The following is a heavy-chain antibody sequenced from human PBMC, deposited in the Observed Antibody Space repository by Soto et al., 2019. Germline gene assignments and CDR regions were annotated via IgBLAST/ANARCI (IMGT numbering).Heavy chain of an antibody. CDR2: IYYSGST. Sequence: SETLSLTCTVSGVSIRSYYWGWIRQPPGKGLEWIGSIYYSGSTYYNPSLKSRVTISVDTSKNQFSLKLSSVTAADTAVYYCARPRHSYGRGYDAFDIWGQGTMVTVSS. CDR1: GVSIRSYY. D-gene: IGHD5-18*01. V-gene: IGHV4-39*01. CDR3: ARPRHSYGRGYDAFDI. J-gene: IGHJ3*02.